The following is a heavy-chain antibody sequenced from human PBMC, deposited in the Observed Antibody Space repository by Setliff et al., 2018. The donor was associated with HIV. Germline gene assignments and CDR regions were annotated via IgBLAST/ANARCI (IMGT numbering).Heavy chain of an antibody. CDR2: ISGSVGST. Sequence: GGSLSLSCAASGFTFSSYAMSWVRQAPGKGLEWVSAISGSVGSTYYADSVKGRFTISRDNSKNTLYLQMNSLRAEDTAVYYCAKDGLGDYVVWTPDAFDIWGQGTMVTVSS. CDR3: AKDGLGDYVVWTPDAFDI. V-gene: IGHV3-23*01. J-gene: IGHJ3*02. CDR1: GFTFSSYA. D-gene: IGHD4-17*01.